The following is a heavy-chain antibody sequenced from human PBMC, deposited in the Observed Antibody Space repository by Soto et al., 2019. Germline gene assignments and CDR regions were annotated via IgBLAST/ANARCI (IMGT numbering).Heavy chain of an antibody. CDR3: ARGIDYYYYMDV. J-gene: IGHJ6*03. CDR1: GFTFSSYS. Sequence: GGSPRLSCAASGFTFSSYSMNWVRQAPGKGLEWVSSISSSSSYIYYADSVKGRFTISRDNAKNSLYLQMNSLRAEDTAVYYCARGIDYYYYMDVWGKGTTVTVSS. V-gene: IGHV3-21*01. CDR2: ISSSSSYI.